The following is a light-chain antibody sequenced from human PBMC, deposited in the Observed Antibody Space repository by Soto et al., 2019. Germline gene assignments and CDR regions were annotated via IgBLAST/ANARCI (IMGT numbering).Light chain of an antibody. V-gene: IGLV2-14*01. CDR2: EVS. CDR1: SSDVGGYNY. CDR3: SSYTSSSTRLV. Sequence: QSALTQPASVSGSPGQSITISCTGTSSDVGGYNYVSWYQQHPGKAPKLMIYEVSNRPSGVSNRFSGSKSGNTASLTISGLQAEDEADYYCSSYTSSSTRLVFGGGTKLTV. J-gene: IGLJ2*01.